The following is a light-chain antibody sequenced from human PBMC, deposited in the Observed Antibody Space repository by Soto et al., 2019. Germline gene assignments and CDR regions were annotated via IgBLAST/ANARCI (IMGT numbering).Light chain of an antibody. CDR1: QRVSSY. J-gene: IGKJ1*01. CDR3: QQSYTTPSWP. Sequence: DIQLIQSPSSLSASVGDRVTITCHTSQRVSSYINWYQQKPGKAPKLLINAVSTLHSGVPSRFSGSGSETDFTLTMSSLQPEGSGTYYCQQSYTTPSWPFGQGTKVVI. CDR2: AVS. V-gene: IGKV1-39*01.